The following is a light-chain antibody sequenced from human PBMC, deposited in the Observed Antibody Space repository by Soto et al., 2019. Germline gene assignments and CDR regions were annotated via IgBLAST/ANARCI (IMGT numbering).Light chain of an antibody. Sequence: QSALTQPASVSGSPGQSITISCTGTSSDVGGYNYVSWYQQHPGKAPKLIIYEVRNRPSGVSNRFSGSKSGNTASLTISGLQAEDEADYYCSSYTSSSTLDVFGTATKLTVL. J-gene: IGLJ1*01. V-gene: IGLV2-14*01. CDR3: SSYTSSSTLDV. CDR1: SSDVGGYNY. CDR2: EVR.